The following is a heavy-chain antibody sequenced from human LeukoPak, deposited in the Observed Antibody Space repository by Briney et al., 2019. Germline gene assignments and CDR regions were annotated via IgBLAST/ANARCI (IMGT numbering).Heavy chain of an antibody. Sequence: GESLKISCKGSGYSFISYWIGWVRQMPGKGLEWMGIIYPGDSDTQYSPSFQGQVTISADKSISTAYLQWSSLKASDTAMYYCARATYYYGSGTYGDFDYWGQGTLVTVSS. CDR3: ARATYYYGSGTYGDFDY. CDR1: GYSFISYW. D-gene: IGHD3-10*01. V-gene: IGHV5-51*01. J-gene: IGHJ4*02. CDR2: IYPGDSDT.